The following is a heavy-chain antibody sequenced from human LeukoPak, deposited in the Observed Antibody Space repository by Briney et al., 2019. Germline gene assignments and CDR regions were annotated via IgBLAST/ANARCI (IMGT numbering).Heavy chain of an antibody. D-gene: IGHD3-9*01. Sequence: GGSLRLSCEASGFPFGSYVMSWVRQAPGKGLEWIAYINHNAEMIFYPDFVKGRFTISRDNAKNSLYLQMNALRYEDTAIYYCARDHDWAFDLWGQGTLVTVSS. J-gene: IGHJ4*02. CDR3: ARDHDWAFDL. CDR1: GFPFGSYV. V-gene: IGHV3-48*02. CDR2: INHNAEMI.